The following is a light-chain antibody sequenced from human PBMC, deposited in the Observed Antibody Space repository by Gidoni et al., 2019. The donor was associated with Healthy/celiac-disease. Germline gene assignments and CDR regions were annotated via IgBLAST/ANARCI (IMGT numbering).Light chain of an antibody. CDR2: LTSDGSH. CDR1: SGHSRYA. V-gene: IGLV4-69*01. J-gene: IGLJ3*02. Sequence: QLVMTHSPSASDSLGASVTLTCHLSSGHSRYAIAWHQQQPEKGPRYLMTLTSDGSHRKGDGNAERFSGSSSWAERYLTISSLQSEDEADSDCPTWGTGTVFGGGTKRTVL. CDR3: PTWGTGTV.